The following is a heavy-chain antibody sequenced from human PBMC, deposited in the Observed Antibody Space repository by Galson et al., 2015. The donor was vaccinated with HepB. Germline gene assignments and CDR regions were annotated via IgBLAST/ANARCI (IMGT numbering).Heavy chain of an antibody. Sequence: SLRLSCAASGFTFSGSAMYWVRQASGKGLEWVGRIRSKANSYATAYAASVKGRFTISRDDSKNTTYLQMNSLKTEDTAVYYCTRGSQGSGYYYGMDAWGQGTTVTVSS. D-gene: IGHD3-10*01. J-gene: IGHJ6*02. CDR1: GFTFSGSA. V-gene: IGHV3-73*01. CDR2: IRSKANSYAT. CDR3: TRGSQGSGYYYGMDA.